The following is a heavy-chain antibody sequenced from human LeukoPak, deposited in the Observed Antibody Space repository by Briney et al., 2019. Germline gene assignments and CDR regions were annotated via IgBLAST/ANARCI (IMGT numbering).Heavy chain of an antibody. CDR1: GFSDVFFFSHA. V-gene: IGHV3-23*01. D-gene: IGHD5-24*01. Sequence: GGSLRLSCVGSGFSDVFFFSHAVTWVRQAPGKGLDWVSSLTERGDRASYAESVKGRFTISRDNSKNTFYLQMNSLRAEDTAVYYCARGGRWLQRYYFDYWGQGTLVTVSS. J-gene: IGHJ4*02. CDR3: ARGGRWLQRYYFDY. CDR2: LTERGDRA.